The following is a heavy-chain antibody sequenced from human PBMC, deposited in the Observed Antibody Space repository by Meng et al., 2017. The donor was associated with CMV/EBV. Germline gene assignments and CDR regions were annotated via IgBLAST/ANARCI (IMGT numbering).Heavy chain of an antibody. D-gene: IGHD3-3*01. Sequence: GSLRLSCTVSGGSISSYYWSWIRQPPGKGLEWIGYIYYSGSTNYTPSLKSRVTISVDTSKNQCSLKLSSVTAADTAVYYCARDVTIFGTRRGMDVWGQGTTVTVSS. J-gene: IGHJ6*02. CDR2: IYYSGST. CDR3: ARDVTIFGTRRGMDV. CDR1: GGSISSYY. V-gene: IGHV4-59*01.